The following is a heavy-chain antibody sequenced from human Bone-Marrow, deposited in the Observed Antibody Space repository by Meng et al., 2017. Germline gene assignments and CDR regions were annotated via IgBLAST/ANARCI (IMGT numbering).Heavy chain of an antibody. V-gene: IGHV3-53*01. CDR1: GFTVTGYQ. J-gene: IGHJ4*02. D-gene: IGHD3-9*01. CDR2: IYSGGVT. CDR3: TWDDKAVSDY. Sequence: VQLVEAGGGLVQPGESLRLSGAAPGFTVTGYQMTWVRQAPGKGLEWVSVIYSGGVTYYADSVKGRFTISRDDSKSTLYLLMSGLRIDDTGVYYCTWDDKAVSDYWGQGTLVTVSS.